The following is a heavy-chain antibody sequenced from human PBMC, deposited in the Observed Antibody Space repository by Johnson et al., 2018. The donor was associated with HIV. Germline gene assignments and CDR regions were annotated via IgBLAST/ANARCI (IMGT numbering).Heavy chain of an antibody. V-gene: IGHV3-30*02. J-gene: IGHJ3*02. D-gene: IGHD4-23*01. Sequence: VHLVESGGGVVQPGGSLRLSCAASGFTFSSYGMHWVRQAPGKGLEWVAFIRYDGSNKYYADSVKGRFTISRDNSKNTLYLQMNSLRAEDTAVYYCAKPEGKPGYGGILDAFDIWGQGTMVTVSS. CDR3: AKPEGKPGYGGILDAFDI. CDR1: GFTFSSYG. CDR2: IRYDGSNK.